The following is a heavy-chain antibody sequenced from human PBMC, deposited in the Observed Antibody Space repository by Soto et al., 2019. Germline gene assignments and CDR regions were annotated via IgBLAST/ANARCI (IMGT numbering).Heavy chain of an antibody. CDR1: GYTFTSYA. J-gene: IGHJ6*03. V-gene: IGHV1-3*01. CDR3: ASGYDFWCGGAYMDV. CDR2: INAGNGNT. Sequence: QVQLVQSGAEVKKPGASVKVSCKASGYTFTSYAMHWVRQAPGQRLEWMGWINAGNGNTKYSQKFQGRVTITRDTSASTAYMELSSLRSEDTAVYYCASGYDFWCGGAYMDVWGKGTTVTVSS. D-gene: IGHD3-3*01.